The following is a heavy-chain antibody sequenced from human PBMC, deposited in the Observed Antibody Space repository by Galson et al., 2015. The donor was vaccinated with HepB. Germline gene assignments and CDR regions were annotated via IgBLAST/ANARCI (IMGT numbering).Heavy chain of an antibody. CDR1: GFIFSSYA. J-gene: IGHJ4*02. CDR3: ARPYYDYVWGSPDY. V-gene: IGHV3-30*04. CDR2: ISYDGSKK. Sequence: SLRLSCAASGFIFSSYAVHWVRQAPGKGLEWVAVISYDGSKKYYADSVKGRFTISRDNSKNTLYMQMNSLRAEDTAVYYCARPYYDYVWGSPDYWGQGTLVTVSS. D-gene: IGHD3-16*01.